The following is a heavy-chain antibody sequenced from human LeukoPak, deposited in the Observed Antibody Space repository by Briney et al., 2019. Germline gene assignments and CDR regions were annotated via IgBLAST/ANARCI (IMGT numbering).Heavy chain of an antibody. V-gene: IGHV3-9*01. CDR3: ARTLPVLPRSDY. CDR2: ISWNSGSI. CDR1: GFTFDDYA. D-gene: IGHD3-10*01. Sequence: GGSLRLSCAASGFTFDDYAMHWVRQAPGKGLEWVSGISWNSGSIGYADSVKGRFTISRDNAKNSLYLQMNSLRAEDTAVYYCARTLPVLPRSDYWGQGTLVTVSS. J-gene: IGHJ4*02.